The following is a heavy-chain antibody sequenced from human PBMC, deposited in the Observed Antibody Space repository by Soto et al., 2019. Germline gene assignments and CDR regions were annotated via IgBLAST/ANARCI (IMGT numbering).Heavy chain of an antibody. CDR3: ARYNSYAIDY. Sequence: SETLSLTCTVSGTSISSYYWSLIRQPPGKGLEWIANIHYSGTTNYNPSLASRVTLSVDTSKNQFSLKMTSVTAADRAMYFCARYNSYAIDYWGQGTLVTVSS. D-gene: IGHD2-8*01. V-gene: IGHV4-59*01. CDR2: IHYSGTT. CDR1: GTSISSYY. J-gene: IGHJ4*02.